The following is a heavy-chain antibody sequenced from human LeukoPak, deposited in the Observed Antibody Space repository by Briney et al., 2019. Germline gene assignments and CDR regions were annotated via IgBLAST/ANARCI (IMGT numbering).Heavy chain of an antibody. D-gene: IGHD3-3*01. V-gene: IGHV3-30*02. Sequence: GGSLRLSCAASGFAFSNYGMHWVRQAPGKGLEWVAFIRSDEINKYYTESVKGRFTISRDNSKNTLYLQMNSLIVEDTAVYYCARDLDTYYDFWSGYYLSRYFDYWGQGTLVTVSS. J-gene: IGHJ4*02. CDR3: ARDLDTYYDFWSGYYLSRYFDY. CDR1: GFAFSNYG. CDR2: IRSDEINK.